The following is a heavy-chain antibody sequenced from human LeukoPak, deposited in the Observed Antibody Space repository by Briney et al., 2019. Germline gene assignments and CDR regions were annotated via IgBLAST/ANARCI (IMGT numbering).Heavy chain of an antibody. D-gene: IGHD3-22*01. Sequence: ASVKVSCKASGYTFTSSDINWVRQATGQGLEWMGWMNPNSGNTGYAQKFQGRVTITRNTSISTAYMELSSLRSEDTAVYYCARVSGYYDSSGNDAFDIWGQGTMVTVSS. CDR3: ARVSGYYDSSGNDAFDI. CDR1: GYTFTSSD. V-gene: IGHV1-8*03. CDR2: MNPNSGNT. J-gene: IGHJ3*02.